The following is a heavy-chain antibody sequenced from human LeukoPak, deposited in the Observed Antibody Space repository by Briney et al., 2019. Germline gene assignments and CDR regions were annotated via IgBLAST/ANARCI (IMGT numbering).Heavy chain of an antibody. D-gene: IGHD4-23*01. Sequence: GSSLRLSCAACGFTFSSYDMHGVRQAPGKGLEWVAVMSNDGINGNYADSVKSRLTVSRDISKNILYLQMNGLRGGDTAVYYCAKEDYGGNSRWLDPWGQGTLVTVSS. CDR3: AKEDYGGNSRWLDP. J-gene: IGHJ5*02. CDR1: GFTFSSYD. V-gene: IGHV3-30*18. CDR2: MSNDGING.